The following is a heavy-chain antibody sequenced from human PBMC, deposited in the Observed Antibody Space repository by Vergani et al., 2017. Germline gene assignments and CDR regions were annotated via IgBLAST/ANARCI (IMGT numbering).Heavy chain of an antibody. CDR1: GFTFSSYA. CDR3: AKNPGISTTRHYYAMDV. V-gene: IGHV3-48*01. D-gene: IGHD1-1*01. Sequence: VQLVESGGGVVQPGRSLRLSCAASGFTFSSYAMHWVRQAPGKGLEWVSHISPGASTVFYTDSVTGRFTVSRDNDNNSLTLDMTTLRVEDTAVYYCAKNPGISTTRHYYAMDVWGQGTTVTVSS. CDR2: ISPGASTV. J-gene: IGHJ6*02.